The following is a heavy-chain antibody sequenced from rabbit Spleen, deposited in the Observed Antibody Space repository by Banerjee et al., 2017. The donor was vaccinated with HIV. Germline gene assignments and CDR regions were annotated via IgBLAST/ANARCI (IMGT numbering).Heavy chain of an antibody. CDR3: ARGSATMTMVITGYYLNL. V-gene: IGHV1S45*01. CDR2: IVGGSSGNT. D-gene: IGHD2-1*01. J-gene: IGHJ4*01. CDR1: GFSFSSSQW. Sequence: QEQLVESRGGLVQPEGSLTLTCKVSGFSFSSSQWICWVRQAPGKGLEWIACIVGGSSGNTYYAYWAKGRFTISKTSSTTVALQINSLTAADTATYFCARGSATMTMVITGYYLNLWGQGTLVTVS.